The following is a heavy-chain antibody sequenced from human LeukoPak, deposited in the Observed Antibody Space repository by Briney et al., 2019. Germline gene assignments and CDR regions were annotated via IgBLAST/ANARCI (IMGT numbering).Heavy chain of an antibody. Sequence: GGSLRLSCAASGFTFDDYAMHWVRQAPGKGLEWDSGISWNSGSIAYADSVKGRFTISRDNAKNSLYLQMNSLRAEDTALYYCAKGSYYDGPAWGQGTLVTVSS. CDR3: AKGSYYDGPA. CDR1: GFTFDDYA. D-gene: IGHD3-22*01. CDR2: ISWNSGSI. J-gene: IGHJ5*02. V-gene: IGHV3-9*01.